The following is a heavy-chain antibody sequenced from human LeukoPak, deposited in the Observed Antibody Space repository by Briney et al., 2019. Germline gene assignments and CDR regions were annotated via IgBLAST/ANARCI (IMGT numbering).Heavy chain of an antibody. J-gene: IGHJ4*02. CDR1: GYTFTGYY. CDR2: VNPNSGGT. D-gene: IGHD3-22*01. V-gene: IGHV1-2*06. CDR3: ARDDPSRDYYDSSGN. Sequence: GASVKVSCKASGYTFTGYYMHWVRQAPGQGLEWMGRVNPNSGGTNYAQKFQGRVTMTGDTSISTAYMELSRLRSDDTAVYYCARDDPSRDYYDSSGNWGQGTLVTVSS.